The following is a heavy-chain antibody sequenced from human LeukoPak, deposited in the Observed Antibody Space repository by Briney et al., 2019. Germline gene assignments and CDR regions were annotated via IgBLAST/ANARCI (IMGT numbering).Heavy chain of an antibody. D-gene: IGHD6-13*01. Sequence: KASETLSLTCAVSGGSISSSNWWSWVRQPPGKGLEWIGEIYHSGSPNYNPSLKSRVTISVDKSKNQFSLKLSSVTAADTAVYYCAREAPISDSSSWYRYYCYYYMDVWGKGTTVTVSS. CDR3: AREAPISDSSSWYRYYCYYYMDV. J-gene: IGHJ6*03. V-gene: IGHV4-4*02. CDR1: GGSISSSNW. CDR2: IYHSGSP.